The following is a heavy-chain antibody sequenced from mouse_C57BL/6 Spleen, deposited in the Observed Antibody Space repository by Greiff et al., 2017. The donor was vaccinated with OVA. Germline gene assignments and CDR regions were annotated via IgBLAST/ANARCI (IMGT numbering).Heavy chain of an antibody. CDR1: GYTFTSYW. D-gene: IGHD1-1*01. Sequence: VQLQQPGAELVKPGASVKLSCKASGYTFTSYWMHWVKQRPGQGLEWIGEIDPSDSYTNYNQKFKGKSTLTVDKSSSTAYMQLSSLTSEDSAVYYCARDYGSSYGAWFAYWGQGALVTVSA. CDR3: ARDYGSSYGAWFAY. CDR2: IDPSDSYT. J-gene: IGHJ3*01. V-gene: IGHV1-69*01.